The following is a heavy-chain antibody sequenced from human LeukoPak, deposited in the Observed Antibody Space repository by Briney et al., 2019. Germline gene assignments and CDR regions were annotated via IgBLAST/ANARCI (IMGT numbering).Heavy chain of an antibody. CDR3: ARHGEYYYDSSGKSSFSDAFDI. CDR1: GGSIRRDGNL. CDR2: ISHGGRT. D-gene: IGHD3-22*01. J-gene: IGHJ3*02. Sequence: SETLSLTCAVSGGSIRRDGNLWGWIRQPPGKGLEWIGTISHGGRTYYNPSLKSRVTVSVETTKNQFSLNLSSVTAADTAVYYCARHGEYYYDSSGKSSFSDAFDIWGQGTMVTVSS. V-gene: IGHV4-39*01.